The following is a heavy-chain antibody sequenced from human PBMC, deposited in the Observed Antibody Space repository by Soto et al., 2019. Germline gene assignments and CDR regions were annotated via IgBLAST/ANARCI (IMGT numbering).Heavy chain of an antibody. CDR1: GYTFTGYY. D-gene: IGHD7-27*01. V-gene: IGHV1-2*04. CDR2: INPNSGGT. J-gene: IGHJ2*01. Sequence: ASVKVSCKASGYTFTGYYMHWVRQAPGQGLEWMGWINPNSGGTNYAQKFQGWVTMTRDTSINTAYMELSRLRSDDTAVYYCARLKAANWGSSYWYFDLWGRGTLVTVSS. CDR3: ARLKAANWGSSYWYFDL.